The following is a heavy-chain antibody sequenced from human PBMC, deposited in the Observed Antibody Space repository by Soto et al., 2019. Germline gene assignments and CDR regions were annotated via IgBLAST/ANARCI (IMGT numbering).Heavy chain of an antibody. V-gene: IGHV1-69*13. Sequence: GASVKVSCKASGGTFIRYPIAWVRQAPGHGLEWMGQIIPIFGTISHAQNFQGRITITADESTSTAYMELSSLRSDDTAVYYCARPRTVAATKGYDYWGQGTLVTVS. D-gene: IGHD4-4*01. CDR1: GGTFIRYP. J-gene: IGHJ4*02. CDR3: ARPRTVAATKGYDY. CDR2: IIPIFGTI.